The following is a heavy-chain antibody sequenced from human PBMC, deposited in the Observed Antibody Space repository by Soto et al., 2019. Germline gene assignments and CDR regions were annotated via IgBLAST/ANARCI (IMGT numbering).Heavy chain of an antibody. V-gene: IGHV3-48*01. D-gene: IGHD6-19*01. Sequence: PGGSLRLSCAASGFTFSSYSMNWVRQAPAKGLEWVSYISSSSTTKYYADSVKGRFTISRDNSKNTLYLQMNSLRAEDTAVYYCASRSSGWYFDYWGQGTLVTVSS. J-gene: IGHJ4*02. CDR3: ASRSSGWYFDY. CDR2: ISSSSTTK. CDR1: GFTFSSYS.